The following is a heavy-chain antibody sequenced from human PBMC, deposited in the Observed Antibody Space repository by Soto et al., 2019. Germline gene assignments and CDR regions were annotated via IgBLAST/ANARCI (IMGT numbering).Heavy chain of an antibody. J-gene: IGHJ6*03. CDR3: ARVIGARSADYYYYYYMDV. V-gene: IGHV1-18*01. CDR1: GYTFTSYG. CDR2: ISAYNGNT. Sequence: ASVKVSCKASGYTFTSYGISWVRQAPGQGLEWMGWISAYNGNTNYAQKLQGRVTMTTDTSTSTAYMELRSLRSDDTAVYYCARVIGARSADYYYYYYMDVWGKGTTVTVSS. D-gene: IGHD4-17*01.